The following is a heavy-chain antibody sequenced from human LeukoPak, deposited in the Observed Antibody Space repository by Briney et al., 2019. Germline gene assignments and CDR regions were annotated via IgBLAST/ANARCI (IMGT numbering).Heavy chain of an antibody. CDR1: GGSFSGYY. Sequence: PSETLSLTCAVYGGSFSGYYWSWIRQPPGKGLEWIGEINHSGSTNYNPSLKSRVTISVDTSKNQFSLKLSSVTAADTAVYYCASRADCSSTSCPYYYYYYGMDVWGQGTTVTVSS. J-gene: IGHJ6*02. V-gene: IGHV4-34*01. CDR2: INHSGST. CDR3: ASRADCSSTSCPYYYYYYGMDV. D-gene: IGHD2-2*01.